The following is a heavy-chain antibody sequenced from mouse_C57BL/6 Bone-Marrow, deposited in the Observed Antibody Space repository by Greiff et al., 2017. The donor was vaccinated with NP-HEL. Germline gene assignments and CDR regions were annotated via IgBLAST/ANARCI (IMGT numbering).Heavy chain of an antibody. D-gene: IGHD3-3*01. V-gene: IGHV1-61*01. CDR3: ASRGLGIDY. CDR2: IYPSDSAT. CDR1: GYTFTSYW. Sequence: QVQLQQPGAELVRPGSSVKLSCKASGYTFTSYWMDWVKQRPGQGLEWIGNIYPSDSATHYNQKFKDKATLTVDKSSSTAYMQLSSLTSEDSAVYYWASRGLGIDYWGQGTTLTVSS. J-gene: IGHJ2*01.